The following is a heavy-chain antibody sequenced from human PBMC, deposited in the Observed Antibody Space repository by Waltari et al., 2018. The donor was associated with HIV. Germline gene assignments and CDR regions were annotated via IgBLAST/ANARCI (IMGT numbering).Heavy chain of an antibody. CDR1: GGSVSSSVYY. CDR2: IYYSENT. CDR3: ARGPGYYFDS. D-gene: IGHD3-10*01. V-gene: IGHV4-39*02. Sequence: QLQLQESGPGLVKPSETLSLTCTVSGGSVSSSVYYLGWIRQPPGTGLEWIGNIYYSENTYYSPSLKSRVTISVDTSKNHFSLRVTSVTAADTAVYYCARGPGYYFDSWGQGTLVTVSS. J-gene: IGHJ4*02.